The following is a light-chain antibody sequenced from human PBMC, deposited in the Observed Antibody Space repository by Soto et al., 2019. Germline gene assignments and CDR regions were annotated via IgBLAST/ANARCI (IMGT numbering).Light chain of an antibody. V-gene: IGKV3-20*01. CDR2: GAS. J-gene: IGKJ1*01. CDR1: QSVSSSY. Sequence: EIVLTQSPGTLSLSPGERATLSCRASQSVSSSYLAWYQQKPGQAPRLLIYGASSSATGIPDRFSGSGSGTYCTLTISRLEPEDFAVYYCQQYGISPTFGQGTKVEIK. CDR3: QQYGISPT.